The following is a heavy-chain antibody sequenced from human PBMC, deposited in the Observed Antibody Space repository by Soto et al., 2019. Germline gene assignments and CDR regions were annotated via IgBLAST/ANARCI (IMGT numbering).Heavy chain of an antibody. CDR1: GGSFSGYY. D-gene: IGHD5-18*01. CDR3: ARVHTAMAKRSDY. Sequence: SETLSLTCAVYGGSFSGYYWSWIRQPPGKGLEWIGEINHSGSTNYNPSLKSRVTISVDTSKNQFSLKLSSVTAADTAVYYCARVHTAMAKRSDYWGQGTLVTVSS. CDR2: INHSGST. J-gene: IGHJ4*02. V-gene: IGHV4-34*01.